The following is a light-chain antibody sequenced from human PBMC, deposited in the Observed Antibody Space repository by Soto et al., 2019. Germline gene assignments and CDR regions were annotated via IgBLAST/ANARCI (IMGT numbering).Light chain of an antibody. CDR3: QSRDSSLSSSWV. J-gene: IGLJ3*02. Sequence: QSVLTQPPSVSGAPGQRVTISCPGSSSNIGADFDVHWYQHLPGTAPKLLISHNNNRPSGVPDRFSGSKSGTSASLAITGLQADDEAVYYCQSRDSSLSSSWVFGGGTQLTVL. V-gene: IGLV1-40*01. CDR1: SSNIGADFD. CDR2: HNN.